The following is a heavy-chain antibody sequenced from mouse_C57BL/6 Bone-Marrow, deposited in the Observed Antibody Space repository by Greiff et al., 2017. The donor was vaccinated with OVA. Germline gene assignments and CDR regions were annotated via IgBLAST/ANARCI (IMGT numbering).Heavy chain of an antibody. CDR1: GYTFTSYW. CDR3: ARDGYSFAY. J-gene: IGHJ3*01. V-gene: IGHV1-64*01. D-gene: IGHD2-3*01. CDR2: IHPNSGST. Sequence: QVQLKQPGTELVKPGASVKLSCKASGYTFTSYWMHWVKQRPGQGLEWIGMIHPNSGSTNYNEKFKSKATLTVDKSSSTAYMQLSSLTSEDSAVYYCARDGYSFAYWGQGTLVTVSA.